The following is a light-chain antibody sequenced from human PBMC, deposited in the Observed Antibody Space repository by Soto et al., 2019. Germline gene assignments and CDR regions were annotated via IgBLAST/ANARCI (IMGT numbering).Light chain of an antibody. CDR3: SSYSKSHTVI. V-gene: IGLV2-14*03. CDR1: NSDVGGHDF. Sequence: QSVLTQPASVSGSPGQSITISCAGTNSDVGGHDFVSWYQQHPGKAPKLLIYDVDNRRATGISNRFSSSKSGNTASLTISGLQDDDEGDYYCSSYSKSHTVIFGGGTKLTVL. J-gene: IGLJ2*01. CDR2: DVD.